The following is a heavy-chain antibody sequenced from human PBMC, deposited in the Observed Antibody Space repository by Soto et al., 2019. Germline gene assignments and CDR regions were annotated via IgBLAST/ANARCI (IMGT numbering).Heavy chain of an antibody. CDR3: TTAVAYYAFDI. J-gene: IGHJ3*02. V-gene: IGHV3-74*01. Sequence: EVQLVESGGGLVQPGGSLRLSCAASGFTFSNYWVHWVRQAPGKGLVWVSRINPDGSSTSYADSVKGRFAVSRDNAKNTVSVEMNSLRDEDTAVYYCTTAVAYYAFDIWGQGTMITVSS. D-gene: IGHD3-16*01. CDR2: INPDGSST. CDR1: GFTFSNYW.